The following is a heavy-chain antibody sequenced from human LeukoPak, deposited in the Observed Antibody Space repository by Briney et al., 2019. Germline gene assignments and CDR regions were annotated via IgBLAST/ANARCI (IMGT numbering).Heavy chain of an antibody. J-gene: IGHJ6*03. Sequence: SETLSLTCTVSGGSVNSYYLSWIRQPAGKTLEWIGRIYDGGSTNYNPSLKSRVTISVDTSKNQFSLKLSSVTAADTAVYYCAIESHRNYYYYYYMDVWGKGTTVTVSS. CDR3: AIESHRNYYYYYYMDV. CDR1: GGSVNSYY. V-gene: IGHV4-4*07. CDR2: IYDGGST.